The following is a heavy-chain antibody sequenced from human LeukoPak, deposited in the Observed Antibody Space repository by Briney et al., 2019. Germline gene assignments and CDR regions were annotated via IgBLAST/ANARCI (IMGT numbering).Heavy chain of an antibody. Sequence: PGGSLRLSCAASGFTFSSYGMHWVRQAPGKGLEWVAFIRYDGSNKYYADSVKGRFTISRDNSKNTLYLHVNSLRPEDTAVYYCARGGIQLWLLVGAFDIWGQGTMVTVSS. CDR1: GFTFSSYG. D-gene: IGHD5-18*01. V-gene: IGHV3-30*02. CDR2: IRYDGSNK. J-gene: IGHJ3*02. CDR3: ARGGIQLWLLVGAFDI.